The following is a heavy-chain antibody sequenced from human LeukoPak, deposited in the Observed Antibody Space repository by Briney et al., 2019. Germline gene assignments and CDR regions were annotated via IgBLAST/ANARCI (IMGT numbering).Heavy chain of an antibody. CDR1: GLTFSSHW. CDR3: ARVGGNYDFWSGNYGSDWFDP. V-gene: IGHV3-74*01. J-gene: IGHJ5*02. D-gene: IGHD3-3*01. Sequence: PGGSLRLSCAASGLTFSSHWMHWVRQAPGKGLVWVSRITNDGSSTTYADSVKGRFTISRDNAKNMLYLQVNSLRAEDTAVYYCARVGGNYDFWSGNYGSDWFDPWGHGTLVTVSS. CDR2: ITNDGSST.